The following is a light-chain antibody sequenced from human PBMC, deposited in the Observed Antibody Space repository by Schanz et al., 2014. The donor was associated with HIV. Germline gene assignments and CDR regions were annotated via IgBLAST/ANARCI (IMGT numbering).Light chain of an antibody. CDR2: EVD. V-gene: IGLV2-8*01. CDR1: SSDVGGHDR. J-gene: IGLJ1*01. CDR3: SSCPRGNTYV. Sequence: QSALTQPASVSGSPGQSITISCTGTSSDVGGHDRVSWYQQYPGKAPKLLIYEVDKRPSGVPDRFSGSKSGNTASLTVSGLQAEDEADYHCSSCPRGNTYVFGSGTKVTVL.